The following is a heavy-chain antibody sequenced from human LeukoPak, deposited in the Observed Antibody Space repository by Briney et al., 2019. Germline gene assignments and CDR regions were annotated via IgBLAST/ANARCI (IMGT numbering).Heavy chain of an antibody. CDR3: ATYYYDSSGYRIDAFDI. CDR1: GFTFSSYA. D-gene: IGHD3-22*01. J-gene: IGHJ3*02. CDR2: ISGSGGST. Sequence: GGSLRLSCAASGFTFSSYAMSWVRRAPGKGPEWVSAISGSGGSTYYADSVKGRFTISRDNSKNTLYLQMNSLRAEDTAVYYCATYYYDSSGYRIDAFDIWGQGTMVTVSS. V-gene: IGHV3-23*01.